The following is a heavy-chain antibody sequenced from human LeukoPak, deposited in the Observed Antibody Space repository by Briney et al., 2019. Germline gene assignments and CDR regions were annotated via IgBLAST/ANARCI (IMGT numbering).Heavy chain of an antibody. CDR1: GGSFSGYY. D-gene: IGHD6-19*01. CDR2: INHSGST. V-gene: IGHV4-34*01. Sequence: SETLSLTCAVYGGSFSGYYWSWIRQPPGKGLEWIGEINHSGSTNYNPSLKSRVTISVDTSKNQFSLKLSSVTTADTAVYYCAREVRQWLVLDYYYYYGMDVWGQGTTVTVSS. CDR3: AREVRQWLVLDYYYYYGMDV. J-gene: IGHJ6*02.